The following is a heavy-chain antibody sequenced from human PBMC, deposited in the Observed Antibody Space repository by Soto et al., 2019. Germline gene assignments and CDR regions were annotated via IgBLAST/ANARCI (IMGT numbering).Heavy chain of an antibody. V-gene: IGHV3-23*01. J-gene: IGHJ6*02. CDR1: GLTFSSSA. CDR3: AKSGDYVAPNYYYYGMVA. D-gene: IGHD4-17*01. Sequence: EVQLLESGGGLLQPGGSLRLSCAASGLTFSSSAMSWVRQAPGKGLEWVSGIGGSGSTTYYADSVKGRFTISRDNSKNTLYLQLNSRRAAETGLYYGAKSGDYVAPNYYYYGMVAWGQGTTVTVCS. CDR2: IGGSGSTT.